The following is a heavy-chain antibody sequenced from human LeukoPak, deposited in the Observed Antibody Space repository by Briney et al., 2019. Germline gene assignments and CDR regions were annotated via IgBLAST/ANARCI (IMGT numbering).Heavy chain of an antibody. CDR2: ISSSGSTI. D-gene: IGHD6-13*01. CDR3: ARDATTAVGWVYMDV. J-gene: IGHJ6*03. V-gene: IGHV3-48*03. CDR1: GFTLCRYE. Sequence: GGALRLSCAASGFTLCRYEMNWVRPAPGKGRERVSYISSSGSTIYYADSVKGRFTISRDNAKNSLYLQMSSLTAEDTGLYYCARDATTAVGWVYMDVWGKGTTVTISS.